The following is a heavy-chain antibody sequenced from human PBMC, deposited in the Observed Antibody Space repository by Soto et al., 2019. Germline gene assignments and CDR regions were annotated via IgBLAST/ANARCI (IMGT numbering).Heavy chain of an antibody. Sequence: QVQLVQSGAEVKKPGSSVKVSCLASRGTFNRYAINWVRQAPGHGLEWLGALVPQFGTPNYAQKFQDRVTIVAYKSTNTTSMELRGLTSDDTAVYYCARQNLDTPMVPFDVWGQGTLVTVSS. CDR1: RGTFNRYA. CDR2: LVPQFGTP. D-gene: IGHD5-18*01. J-gene: IGHJ4*02. V-gene: IGHV1-69*06. CDR3: ARQNLDTPMVPFDV.